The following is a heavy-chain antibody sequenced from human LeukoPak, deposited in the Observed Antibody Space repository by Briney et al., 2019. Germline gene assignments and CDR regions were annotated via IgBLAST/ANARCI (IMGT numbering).Heavy chain of an antibody. V-gene: IGHV4-34*01. CDR2: INHRGSS. Sequence: TSETLSLTCAVYGESFSAYFWTWIRQAPGKPLEYIGEINHRGSSHYNPSLKTRVTLSVDTSKKQFSLKLTSVTAADTAVYFCARGSSFDGYCSAGACDAGYYDSWGQGTPVTVSS. CDR1: GESFSAYF. CDR3: ARGSSFDGYCSAGACDAGYYDS. D-gene: IGHD2-15*01. J-gene: IGHJ4*02.